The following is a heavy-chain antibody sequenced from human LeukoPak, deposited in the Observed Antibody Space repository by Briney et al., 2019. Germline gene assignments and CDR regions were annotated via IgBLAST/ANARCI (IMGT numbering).Heavy chain of an antibody. CDR3: ARVGATGPSFDY. J-gene: IGHJ4*02. CDR2: IYYSGST. V-gene: IGHV4-59*12. D-gene: IGHD1-26*01. CDR1: GGSISSYY. Sequence: PSETLSLTCTVSGGSISSYYWSWIRQPPGKGLEWIGYIYYSGSTNYNPSLKSRVTISVDTSKNQFSLKLSSVTAADTAVYYCARVGATGPSFDYWGQGTLVTVSS.